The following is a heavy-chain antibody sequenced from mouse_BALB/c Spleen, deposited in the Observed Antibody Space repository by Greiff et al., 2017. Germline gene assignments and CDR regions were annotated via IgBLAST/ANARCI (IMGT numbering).Heavy chain of an antibody. CDR2: ISDGGSYT. CDR3: ARDLGRYAMDY. J-gene: IGHJ4*01. Sequence: EVQLQESGGGLVKPGGSLKLSCAASGFTFSDYYMYWVRQTPEKRLEWVATISDGGSYTYYPDSVKGRFTISRDNAKNNLYLQMSSLKSEDTAMYYCARDLGRYAMDYWGQGTSVTVSS. CDR1: GFTFSDYY. V-gene: IGHV5-4*02.